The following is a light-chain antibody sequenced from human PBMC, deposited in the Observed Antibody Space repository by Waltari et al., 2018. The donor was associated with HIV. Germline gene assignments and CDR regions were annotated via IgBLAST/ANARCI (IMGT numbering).Light chain of an antibody. Sequence: DIQMTQSPSSLSASIGDTVIIPCRASQDISNYISWFQQQPGKVPKLLVHGSFILQRGVPTRFSGSGSGTDYTLTITGLQAEDFATYFCQQYYGVPLTFGGGTRVDIK. J-gene: IGKJ4*01. CDR3: QQYYGVPLT. V-gene: IGKV1-NL1*01. CDR2: GSF. CDR1: QDISNY.